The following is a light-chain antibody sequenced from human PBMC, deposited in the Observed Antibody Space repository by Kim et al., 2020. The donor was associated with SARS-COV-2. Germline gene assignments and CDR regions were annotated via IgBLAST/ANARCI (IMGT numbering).Light chain of an antibody. CDR3: SSYTSSSTL. Sequence: PGQSITIACTGTSSDVGGYNYVSWYQQHPGKAPKLMIYDVSNRPSGVSNRFSGSKSGNTGSLTISGLQAEDEADYYCSSYTSSSTLFGGGTQLTVL. J-gene: IGLJ3*02. CDR2: DVS. CDR1: SSDVGGYNY. V-gene: IGLV2-14*03.